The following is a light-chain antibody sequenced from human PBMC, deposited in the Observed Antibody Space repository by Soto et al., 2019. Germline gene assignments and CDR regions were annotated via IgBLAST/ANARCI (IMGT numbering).Light chain of an antibody. V-gene: IGKV3-20*01. CDR2: GAS. CDR3: QQYGSSPWP. Sequence: EIVLTQSPGTLSLSPGERATLSCRASQSVSSNYLAWYQQKPGQAPRLLIYGASSRATGIPDRFRGSGSGTDFTLTIRRLEPEDLAVYYCQQYGSSPWPFGQGTKVEIK. CDR1: QSVSSNY. J-gene: IGKJ1*01.